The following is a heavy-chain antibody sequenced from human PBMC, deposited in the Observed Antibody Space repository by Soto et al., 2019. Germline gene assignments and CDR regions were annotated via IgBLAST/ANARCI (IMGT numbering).Heavy chain of an antibody. Sequence: GGSLRLSCAASGFTFSSYDMHWVRQATGKGLEWVSAIGTAGDTYYPGSVKGRFTISREKAKNSLYLQMNSLRAEDTAVYYCAREAAWDGYNYYYYYGIVVWGQGTTVTVSS. J-gene: IGHJ6*02. CDR2: IGTAGDT. D-gene: IGHD5-12*01. V-gene: IGHV3-13*01. CDR1: GFTFSSYD. CDR3: AREAAWDGYNYYYYYGIVV.